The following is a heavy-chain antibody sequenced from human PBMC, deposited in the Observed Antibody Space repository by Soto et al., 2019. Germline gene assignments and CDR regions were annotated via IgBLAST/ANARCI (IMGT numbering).Heavy chain of an antibody. V-gene: IGHV3-11*05. CDR2: ISSSSSYT. CDR1: GFTFSDYY. Sequence: QVQLVESGGGLVKRGGSLRLSCAASGFTFSDYYMSWIRQAPGKGLEWVSYISSSSSYTNYADSVKGRLTISRDNAKNSLYPQMNSLRAEDTALYYCARDHHRYSGYDYVEYWGQGTLVIGSS. D-gene: IGHD5-12*01. J-gene: IGHJ4*02. CDR3: ARDHHRYSGYDYVEY.